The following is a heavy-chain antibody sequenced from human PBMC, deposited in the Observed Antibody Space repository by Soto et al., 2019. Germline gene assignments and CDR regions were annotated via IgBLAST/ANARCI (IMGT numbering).Heavy chain of an antibody. V-gene: IGHV3-11*05. J-gene: IGHJ4*02. CDR1: GFTFSDHY. CDR3: ARLRLTGYCDD. CDR2: ISTSSSYT. Sequence: QVQLVESGGGLVKPGGSLRLSCVASGFTFSDHYMTWIRQAPGKGLEWLSYISTSSSYTNYADSVKGRFTISRDNAMNSRYLQMNSLRAEDTAVYYCARLRLTGYCDDWGQGTLVTVSS.